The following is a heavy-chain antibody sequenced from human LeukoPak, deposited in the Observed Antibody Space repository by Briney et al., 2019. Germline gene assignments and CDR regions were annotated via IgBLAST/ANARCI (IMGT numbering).Heavy chain of an antibody. CDR1: GGSISSYY. Sequence: SETLSLTCTVSGGSISSYYWSWIRQPPGKGLEWIGHIYYSGSTNYNPSLKSRVTISVDASKNQFSLKLSSVTAADTAVYYCAREIKEWELAFDYWGQGTLVTVSS. J-gene: IGHJ4*02. CDR2: IYYSGST. V-gene: IGHV4-59*01. CDR3: AREIKEWELAFDY. D-gene: IGHD1-26*01.